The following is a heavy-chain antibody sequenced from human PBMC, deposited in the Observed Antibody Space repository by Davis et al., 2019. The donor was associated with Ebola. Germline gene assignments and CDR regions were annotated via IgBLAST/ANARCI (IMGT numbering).Heavy chain of an antibody. D-gene: IGHD1-1*01. V-gene: IGHV4-34*01. CDR3: ARGYNGWFDP. CDR1: GGSFSGYY. CDR2: INHSGST. Sequence: MPSATLSLTFAVYGGSFSGYYWSWIRQPPGKGLEWIGEINHSGSTNYNPSLKSRVTISVDTSKNQFSLKLSSVTAADTAVYYCARGYNGWFDPWGQGTLVTVSS. J-gene: IGHJ5*02.